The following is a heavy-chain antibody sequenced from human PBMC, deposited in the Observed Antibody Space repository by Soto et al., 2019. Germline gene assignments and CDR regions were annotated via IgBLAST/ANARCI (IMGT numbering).Heavy chain of an antibody. D-gene: IGHD2-2*02. V-gene: IGHV3-33*01. CDR1: GFTFSSYG. CDR2: IWYDGSNK. J-gene: IGHJ6*02. CDR3: AREGYCSSTSCYIRHYYYGMDV. Sequence: QVQLVESGGGVVQPGRSLRLSCAASGFTFSSYGMHWVRQAPGKGLEWVAVIWYDGSNKYYADSVKGRFTISRDNSKNTLYLQMNSLRAEDKAVYYCAREGYCSSTSCYIRHYYYGMDVWGQGTTVTVSS.